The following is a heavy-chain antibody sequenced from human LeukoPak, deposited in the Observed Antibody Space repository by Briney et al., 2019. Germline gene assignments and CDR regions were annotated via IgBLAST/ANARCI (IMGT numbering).Heavy chain of an antibody. CDR2: INHSGST. CDR3: ARVPQLDYCSSTSCYTGGYYFDY. V-gene: IGHV4-34*01. Sequence: SETLSLTCAVYGGSFSGYYWSWIRQPPGKGLEWIGEINHSGSTNYSPSPKSRVTISVDTSKNQFSLKLSSVTAADTAVYYCARVPQLDYCSSTSCYTGGYYFDYWGQGTLVTVSS. D-gene: IGHD2-2*02. J-gene: IGHJ4*02. CDR1: GGSFSGYY.